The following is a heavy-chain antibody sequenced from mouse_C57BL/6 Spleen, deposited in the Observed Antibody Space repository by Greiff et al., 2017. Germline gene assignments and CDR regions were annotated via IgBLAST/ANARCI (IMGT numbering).Heavy chain of an antibody. CDR3: ESYYDYDVFAY. D-gene: IGHD2-4*01. V-gene: IGHV5-6*01. J-gene: IGHJ3*01. CDR1: GFTFSSYG. Sequence: EVQRVESGGDLVQPGGSLKLSCAATGFTFSSYGMSWVRQTPDKRLEWVATISSGGSYTYYPDSVKGRFTISRDNAKNTLYLQMSSLKCEDTAMYSCESYYDYDVFAYWGQGTLVTVSA. CDR2: ISSGGSYT.